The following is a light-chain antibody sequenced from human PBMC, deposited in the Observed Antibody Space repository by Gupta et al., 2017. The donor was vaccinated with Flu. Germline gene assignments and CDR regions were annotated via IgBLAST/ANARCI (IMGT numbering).Light chain of an antibody. CDR2: EVT. V-gene: IGLV2-14*01. CDR1: YSDVGGYNY. J-gene: IGLJ2*01. CDR3: SAYTTSGSVL. Sequence: ITISCSGTYSDVGGYNYVSWYQQDPGKAHKLMIYEVTNRPAGVSHRFSGSKSGVTASLTISGLQAEDEGDYYCSAYTTSGSVLFGGGTKVTVL.